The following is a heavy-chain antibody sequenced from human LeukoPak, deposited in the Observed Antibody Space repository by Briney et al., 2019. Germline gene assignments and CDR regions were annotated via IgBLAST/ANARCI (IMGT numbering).Heavy chain of an antibody. D-gene: IGHD1-26*01. Sequence: SETLSLTCTVSGGSISSSNYYWGWIRQPPGKGLEWIGTIYYTGSTYYNPSLKSRVSISVDTSKNQFSLKLSSVTAADTAVYFCARQGSYYYIDYWGQGTLVTASS. CDR1: GGSISSSNYY. CDR3: ARQGSYYYIDY. J-gene: IGHJ4*02. V-gene: IGHV4-39*01. CDR2: IYYTGST.